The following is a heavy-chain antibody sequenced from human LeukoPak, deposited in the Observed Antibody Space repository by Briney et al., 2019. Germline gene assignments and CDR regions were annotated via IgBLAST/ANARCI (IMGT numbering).Heavy chain of an antibody. V-gene: IGHV4-34*01. J-gene: IGHJ3*02. CDR3: AGGYNYGSDAFDI. Sequence: PSETLSLTCALYGGSFSGYYWNWIRQPPGKGLECIGELNHRGSTNDNPSLKSRVTMSVDTSKKQFSLKLSSVTAADTAVYYCAGGYNYGSDAFDIWGQGTMVTVSS. CDR1: GGSFSGYY. CDR2: LNHRGST. D-gene: IGHD5-18*01.